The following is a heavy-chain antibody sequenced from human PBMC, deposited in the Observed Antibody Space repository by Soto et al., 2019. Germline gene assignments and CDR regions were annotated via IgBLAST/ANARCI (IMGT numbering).Heavy chain of an antibody. CDR3: AKLISEKWLLSGHEDAFDI. J-gene: IGHJ3*02. CDR1: GFTFSSYA. V-gene: IGHV3-23*01. CDR2: ISGSGGST. Sequence: GGSLRLSCAASGFTFSSYAMSWVRQAPGKGLEWVSAISGSGGSTYYADSVKGRFTISRDNSKNTLYLQMNSLRAEDTAVYYCAKLISEKWLLSGHEDAFDIWGQGTMVTVSS. D-gene: IGHD3-3*01.